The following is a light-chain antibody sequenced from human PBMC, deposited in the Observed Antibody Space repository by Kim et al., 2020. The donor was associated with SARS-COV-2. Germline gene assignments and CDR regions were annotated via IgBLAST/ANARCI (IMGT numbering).Light chain of an antibody. V-gene: IGLV2-11*03. J-gene: IGLJ3*02. CDR1: SSDVGGYNF. Sequence: SSGQSVAISCTGTSSDVGGYNFVSWYQQYPGKAPKVMIYDVNKRPSGVPDRFSGSKSGNTASLTISGLQAEDEADYYCCSYAGSPVFGGGTQLTVL. CDR2: DVN. CDR3: CSYAGSPV.